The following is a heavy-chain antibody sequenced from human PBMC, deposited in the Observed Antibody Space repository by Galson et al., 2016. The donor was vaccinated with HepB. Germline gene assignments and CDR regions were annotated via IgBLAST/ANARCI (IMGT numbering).Heavy chain of an antibody. Sequence: SETLSLTCTVSGASISGSSYYWTWVRQPPGKGLEWIGSIYYTGASYYNPSLKSRATISVDTSKNQFSLEVTSVAATDTAVYYCARPGIFGRPYLLHWGRGALVSSSS. CDR2: IYYTGAS. J-gene: IGHJ1*01. CDR3: ARPGIFGRPYLLH. V-gene: IGHV4-39*01. D-gene: IGHD2-15*01. CDR1: GASISGSSYY.